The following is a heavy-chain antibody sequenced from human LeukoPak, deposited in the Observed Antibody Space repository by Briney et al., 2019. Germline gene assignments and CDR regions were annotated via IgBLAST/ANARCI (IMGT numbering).Heavy chain of an antibody. D-gene: IGHD5-18*01. CDR2: IHPNSGGT. J-gene: IGHJ4*02. Sequence: GASVKVSCKASGYTFTGYYIHWVRQAPGQGLEWMGWIHPNSGGTKYAQKFQGRVTLTWDTSMSTVYMELSSLRSEDTAVYYCARAYQWIQLWLLDYWGQGTLVTVSS. V-gene: IGHV1-2*02. CDR1: GYTFTGYY. CDR3: ARAYQWIQLWLLDY.